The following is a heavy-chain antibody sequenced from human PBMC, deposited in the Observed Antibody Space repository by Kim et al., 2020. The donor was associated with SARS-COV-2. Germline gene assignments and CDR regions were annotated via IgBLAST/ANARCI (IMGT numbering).Heavy chain of an antibody. Sequence: ASVKVSCKASGYTFTSYAMHWVRQAPGQRLEWMGWINAGNGNTKYSQKFQGRVTITRDTSASTAYMELSSLRSEDTAVYYCARGSLGSGWYLLQHWGQGTLVTVSS. CDR1: GYTFTSYA. CDR3: ARGSLGSGWYLLQH. V-gene: IGHV1-3*01. D-gene: IGHD6-19*01. CDR2: INAGNGNT. J-gene: IGHJ1*01.